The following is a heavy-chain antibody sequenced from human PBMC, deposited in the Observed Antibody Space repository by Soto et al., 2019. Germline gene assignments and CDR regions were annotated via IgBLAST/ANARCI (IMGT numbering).Heavy chain of an antibody. D-gene: IGHD4-17*01. Sequence: SETLSLTCTVSGGSISSSSYYWGWIRQPPGKGLEWIGSIYYSGSTYYNPSLKSRVTISVDTSKNQFSLKLSCVTAADTAVYYCATQATYGDYGYYYMDVWGKGTTVTVSS. V-gene: IGHV4-39*01. CDR3: ATQATYGDYGYYYMDV. CDR1: GGSISSSSYY. CDR2: IYYSGST. J-gene: IGHJ6*03.